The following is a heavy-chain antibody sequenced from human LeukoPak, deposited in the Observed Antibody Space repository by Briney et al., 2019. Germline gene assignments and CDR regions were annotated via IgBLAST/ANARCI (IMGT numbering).Heavy chain of an antibody. V-gene: IGHV1-8*01. CDR1: GYTFTSYD. D-gene: IGHD6-13*01. CDR2: MNPNSGNT. J-gene: IGHJ5*02. Sequence: ASVKVSCKASGYTFTSYDINWVRQATGQGLEWMGWMNPNSGNTGYAQKFQGRVTMTRNTSISTAYMELSSLRSEDTAVYYCASQLDGYSSSWYSFDPWGQGTLVTVSS. CDR3: ASQLDGYSSSWYSFDP.